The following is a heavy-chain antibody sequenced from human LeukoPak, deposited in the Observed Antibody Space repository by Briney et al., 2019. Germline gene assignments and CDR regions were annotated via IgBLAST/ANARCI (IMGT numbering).Heavy chain of an antibody. V-gene: IGHV5-51*01. CDR1: GSSFASYW. CDR3: ARHSNGWSIDF. D-gene: IGHD2-15*01. CDR2: VYPGDSDT. J-gene: IGHJ4*02. Sequence: GESLRISCKASGSSFASYWISCVRQMAGEGLEWMVIVYPGDSDTKYSPSFQGQITVSVDTSINTAYVQWSSLKASDTAVYYCARHSNGWSIDFWGQGTLVTVSS.